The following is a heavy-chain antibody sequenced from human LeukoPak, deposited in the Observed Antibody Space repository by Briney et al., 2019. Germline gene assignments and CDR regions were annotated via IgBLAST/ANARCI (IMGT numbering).Heavy chain of an antibody. CDR2: INPHSGKT. J-gene: IGHJ5*02. CDR1: GYPFRNYD. V-gene: IGHV1-8*01. CDR3: ARLSSHYGDYKVDP. D-gene: IGHD4-17*01. Sequence: ASVKVSCKTSGYPFRNYDINWVRQATGQGLEWMGWINPHSGKTGYAQKFQGRVTMTTDTSADPAYMDLSSLRSEDTAVYYCARLSSHYGDYKVDPWGQGTLVTVSS.